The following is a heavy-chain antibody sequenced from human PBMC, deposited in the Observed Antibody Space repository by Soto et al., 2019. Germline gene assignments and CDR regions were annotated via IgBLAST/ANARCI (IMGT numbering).Heavy chain of an antibody. CDR1: GYTFTSYG. D-gene: IGHD7-27*01. V-gene: IGHV1-18*04. Sequence: QVQLVQSGTEVKKTGASVEVSCKVSGYTFTSYGISWVRQAPGQGLEWMGWITAFNGKTNNAQKFQDSLTMSTDTSTSSAYMELRSLRSDDTAIYFCARDTLMGMSVSHGMDVWGQGTTITVS. CDR2: ITAFNGKT. CDR3: ARDTLMGMSVSHGMDV. J-gene: IGHJ6*02.